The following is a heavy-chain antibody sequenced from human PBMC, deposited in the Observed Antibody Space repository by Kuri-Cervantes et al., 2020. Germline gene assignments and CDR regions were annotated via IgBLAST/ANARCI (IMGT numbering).Heavy chain of an antibody. J-gene: IGHJ4*02. CDR2: ISDRT. D-gene: IGHD3-16*01. CDR3: ARGIDY. V-gene: IGHV3-23*01. CDR1: GFTFSSYA. Sequence: GESLKISCAASGFTFSSYAMSWVRQAPGKGLEWVSTISDRTYYTDSVKGRFTISRDNAKNSLYLQMNSLRDEDTAVYYCARGIDYWGQGTLVTVSS.